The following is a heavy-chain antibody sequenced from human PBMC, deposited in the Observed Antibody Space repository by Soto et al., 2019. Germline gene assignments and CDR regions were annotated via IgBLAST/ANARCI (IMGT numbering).Heavy chain of an antibody. CDR3: ARDKDRQQLGGNYYSAIDV. Sequence: QVQLVQSGAEVKKPGSSVTVSCKASGGTFGNSAISWVRQAPGQGLEWMGGIIPIFSTPDYAQKFQGRVTITADESTSKAYMELTSLRSEDTAVYYCARDKDRQQLGGNYYSAIDVWGKGTTVSVSS. CDR2: IIPIFSTP. J-gene: IGHJ6*04. D-gene: IGHD3-3*02. V-gene: IGHV1-69*12. CDR1: GGTFGNSA.